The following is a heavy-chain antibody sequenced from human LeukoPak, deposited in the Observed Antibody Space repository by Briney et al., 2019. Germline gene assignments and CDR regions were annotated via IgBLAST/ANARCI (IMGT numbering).Heavy chain of an antibody. D-gene: IGHD6-19*01. CDR2: LYHSGNS. CDR1: GYSISSGYY. CDR3: ARHKYSSGWPPEGAFDI. J-gene: IGHJ3*02. Sequence: SETLSLTCTVSGYSISSGYYWGWIRQPPGKGLEWIGSLYHSGNSYYNPSLKSRATISVDTSKNHFSLKLSSVTAADTAVYYCARHKYSSGWPPEGAFDIWGQGTMVTVSS. V-gene: IGHV4-38-2*02.